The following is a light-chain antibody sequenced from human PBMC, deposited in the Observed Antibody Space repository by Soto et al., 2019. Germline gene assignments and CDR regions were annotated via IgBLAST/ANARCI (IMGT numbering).Light chain of an antibody. J-gene: IGLJ3*02. CDR2: DVN. CDR1: SSDVGGYMY. V-gene: IGLV2-11*01. CDR3: CSYAGSFTWV. Sequence: QSALTQPRSVSGSPGQSVTISCSGTSSDVGGYMYVSWYQQHPGKAPKLMIYDVNKRPSGVPDRFSGSKSGSTASLTISGLQAEDEADYYCCSYAGSFTWVFGGGTQLTVL.